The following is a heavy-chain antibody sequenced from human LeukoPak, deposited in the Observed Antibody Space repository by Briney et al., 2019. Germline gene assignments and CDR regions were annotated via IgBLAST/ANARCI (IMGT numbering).Heavy chain of an antibody. CDR2: INWNGGST. CDR1: GFTFDDYG. Sequence: PGGSLRLSCAASGFTFDDYGMSWVRHAPGKGLEWVSGINWNGGSTGYADSVKGRFTISRDNAKNSLYLQMNSLRAEDTAVYYCARDRYDFWSGYRDDAFDIWGQGTMVTVSS. D-gene: IGHD3-3*01. V-gene: IGHV3-20*04. J-gene: IGHJ3*02. CDR3: ARDRYDFWSGYRDDAFDI.